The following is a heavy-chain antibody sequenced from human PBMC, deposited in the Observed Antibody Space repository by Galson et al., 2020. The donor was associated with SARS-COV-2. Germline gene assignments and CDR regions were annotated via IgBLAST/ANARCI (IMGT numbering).Heavy chain of an antibody. CDR2: ISSSGDMI. CDR1: GFTLSPYE. CDR3: ARSGYTTGWTAGYGMDV. J-gene: IGHJ6*02. Sequence: GGSLRLSCAASGFTLSPYEMNWVRQAPGKGLEWLSYISSSGDMIYYADSVKGRFTISRDNAKNSLFLQMNSLRAEDTAIYYCARSGYTTGWTAGYGMDVWGQGTTVTVSS. V-gene: IGHV3-48*03. D-gene: IGHD6-19*01.